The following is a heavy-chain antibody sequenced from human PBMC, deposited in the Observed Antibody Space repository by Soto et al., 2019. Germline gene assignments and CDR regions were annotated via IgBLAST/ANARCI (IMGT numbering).Heavy chain of an antibody. CDR3: ARARVGLVAFDI. J-gene: IGHJ3*02. V-gene: IGHV3-13*01. Sequence: GGSLRLSCAASGFTFSSYDMHWVRQATGKGLEWVSAIGTAGDTYYPGSVKGRFTISRENAKNSLYLQKNSLRAEDTAVYYCARARVGLVAFDIWGQGTMVTVSS. D-gene: IGHD2-15*01. CDR1: GFTFSSYD. CDR2: IGTAGDT.